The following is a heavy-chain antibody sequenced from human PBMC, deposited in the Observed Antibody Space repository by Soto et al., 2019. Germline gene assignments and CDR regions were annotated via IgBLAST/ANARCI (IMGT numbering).Heavy chain of an antibody. J-gene: IGHJ4*02. D-gene: IGHD6-19*01. CDR3: AKESLKTPVTGPVDC. V-gene: IGHV3-23*01. CDR2: ISGSGGST. CDR1: GFTFSSYA. Sequence: EVQLLESGGGLVQPGGSQRLSCTASGFTFSSYALSWVRQARGKGLEWVSSISGSGGSTYYADSVKGRVTISRDNSKNTLYLQMSSLRAEDTAVYYCAKESLKTPVTGPVDCWGQGTVVTVSS.